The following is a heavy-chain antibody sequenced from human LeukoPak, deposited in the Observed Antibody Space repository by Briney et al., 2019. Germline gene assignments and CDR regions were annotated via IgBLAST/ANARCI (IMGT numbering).Heavy chain of an antibody. Sequence: PGGSLRLSCAASGFTFSSYWMSWIRQTPGKGLEWIGYIYYRGSTNYNPSLNSRVTISVDTSKNQFSLRLSSVTAADTAVHYCARDLYSSGWYGRWFDPWGQGTLVTVSS. CDR3: ARDLYSSGWYGRWFDP. CDR2: IYYRGST. D-gene: IGHD6-19*01. J-gene: IGHJ5*02. V-gene: IGHV4-59*01. CDR1: GFTFSSYW.